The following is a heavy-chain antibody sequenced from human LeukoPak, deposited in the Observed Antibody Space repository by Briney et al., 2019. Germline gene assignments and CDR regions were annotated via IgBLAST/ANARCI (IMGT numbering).Heavy chain of an antibody. CDR2: IYYSGST. J-gene: IGHJ4*02. CDR1: GGSISSGGYY. Sequence: SETLSLTCTVSGGSISSGGYYWSWIRQHPGKGLEWIGCIYYSGSTYYNPSLKSRVTISVDTSKNQFSLKLSSVTAADTAVYYCARGQKDYGSGSYYRGYYFDYWGQGTLVTVSS. D-gene: IGHD3-10*01. V-gene: IGHV4-31*03. CDR3: ARGQKDYGSGSYYRGYYFDY.